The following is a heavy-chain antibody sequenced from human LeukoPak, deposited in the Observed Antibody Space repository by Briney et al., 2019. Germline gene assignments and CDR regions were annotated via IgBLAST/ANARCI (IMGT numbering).Heavy chain of an antibody. CDR2: IYHTGKT. V-gene: IGHV4-38-2*02. D-gene: IGHD6-19*01. Sequence: PSETLSLTCTVSGYSISSGYFWGWIRQSPGRGLEWIGSIYHTGKTQYTPSLKSRVTISIDTSRNQFSLKLNSVTAADTAVYYCARVGGGPPIVVMAGFDYWGQGMLVTVSS. CDR1: GYSISSGYF. J-gene: IGHJ4*02. CDR3: ARVGGGPPIVVMAGFDY.